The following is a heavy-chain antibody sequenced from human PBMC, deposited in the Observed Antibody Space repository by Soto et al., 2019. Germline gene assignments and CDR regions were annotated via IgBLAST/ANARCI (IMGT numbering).Heavy chain of an antibody. CDR2: ISGSGGST. D-gene: IGHD5-12*01. V-gene: IGHV3-23*01. Sequence: EVQLLESGGGLVQPGGSLRLSCAASGFTFSSYAMSWVRQAPGKGLEWVSGISGSGGSTYYADSVKGRFTISRDNSENTLDLQMNSLRAEDTAVYYCAKDCGYSGIPWNAFEIWGQGTMVTVSS. CDR1: GFTFSSYA. CDR3: AKDCGYSGIPWNAFEI. J-gene: IGHJ3*02.